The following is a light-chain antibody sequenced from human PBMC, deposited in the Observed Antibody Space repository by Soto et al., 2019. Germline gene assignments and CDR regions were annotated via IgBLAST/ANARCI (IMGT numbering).Light chain of an antibody. CDR3: QQYGGSPPLT. Sequence: VLTQSPGTLSLSPGDTATLSCRASQRVRSNFFAWYQHKPGQAPRLLIYGASSRATGVPERFSGSGSGTDFTLTISRLEPEDFALYFCQQYGGSPPLTFGEGTKVDIK. CDR2: GAS. V-gene: IGKV3-20*01. CDR1: QRVRSNF. J-gene: IGKJ4*01.